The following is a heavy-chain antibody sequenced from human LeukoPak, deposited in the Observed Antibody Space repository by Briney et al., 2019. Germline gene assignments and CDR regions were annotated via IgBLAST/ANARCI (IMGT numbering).Heavy chain of an antibody. D-gene: IGHD3-10*01. J-gene: IGHJ4*02. CDR2: IIPIFGTA. CDR1: GGTFSSYA. Sequence: SVKVSCKASGGTFSSYAISWARQAPGQGLEWMGGIIPIFGTANYAQKFQGRVTITADESTSTAYMELSSLRSEDTAVYYCARDWDYYGSGSYFDYWGQGTLVTVSS. CDR3: ARDWDYYGSGSYFDY. V-gene: IGHV1-69*13.